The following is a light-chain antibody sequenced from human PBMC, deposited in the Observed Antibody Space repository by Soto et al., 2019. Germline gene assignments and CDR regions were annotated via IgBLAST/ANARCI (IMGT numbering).Light chain of an antibody. CDR2: AAS. V-gene: IGKV3-20*01. CDR1: QSVSSVR. CDR3: QQYGSSPLYT. J-gene: IGKJ2*01. Sequence: EIVLTQSPGTLSLSPGERATLSCRASQSVSSVRLAWYQQKPGQAPRLLIYAASTRATGIPDSFSGSRSGTDFTLTISRLEPEDCAVYYCQQYGSSPLYTFGQGTKLEIK.